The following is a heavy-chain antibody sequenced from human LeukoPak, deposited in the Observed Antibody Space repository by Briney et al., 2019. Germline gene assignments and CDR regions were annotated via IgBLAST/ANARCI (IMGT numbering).Heavy chain of an antibody. D-gene: IGHD3-10*01. J-gene: IGHJ5*02. V-gene: IGHV1-18*01. CDR1: GYTFTSYG. CDR2: ISAYNGNT. CDR3: ARGRGEGRSISMIRGVRAPPYNWFDP. Sequence: ASVKVSCKASGYTFTSYGISWVRQAPGQGLEWMGWISAYNGNTNYAQKLQGRVTMTTDTSTSTAYMELRSLRSDDTAVYYCARGRGEGRSISMIRGVRAPPYNWFDPWGHGTLVTVSS.